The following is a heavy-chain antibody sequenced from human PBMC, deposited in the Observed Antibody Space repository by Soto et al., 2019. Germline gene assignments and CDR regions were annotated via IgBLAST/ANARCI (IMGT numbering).Heavy chain of an antibody. D-gene: IGHD3-16*01. J-gene: IGHJ3*02. Sequence: QVQLVESGGGVVQPGRSLRLSCAASGFTFSSYGMHWVRQAPGKGLEWVAVISYDGSNKYYADSVKGRFIISRDNSKNTLYLQMNSLRAEDTAVYYCAKGRQTFPSLRGNAFDIWGQGTMGTVSS. CDR2: ISYDGSNK. CDR3: AKGRQTFPSLRGNAFDI. V-gene: IGHV3-30*18. CDR1: GFTFSSYG.